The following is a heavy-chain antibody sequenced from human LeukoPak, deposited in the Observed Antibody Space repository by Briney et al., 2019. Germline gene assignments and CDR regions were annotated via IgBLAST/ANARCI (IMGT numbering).Heavy chain of an antibody. CDR2: ISAYNGNT. J-gene: IGHJ5*02. Sequence: ASVTVSCKASGYTFTSYGISWVRQAPGQGLEWMGWISAYNGNTNYAHKLQGGATMTTDTSTSTAYMELRSLRSDDTAVYYCARDVDIVVVPAAFDPWGQGTLVTVSS. CDR3: ARDVDIVVVPAAFDP. V-gene: IGHV1-18*01. CDR1: GYTFTSYG. D-gene: IGHD2-2*03.